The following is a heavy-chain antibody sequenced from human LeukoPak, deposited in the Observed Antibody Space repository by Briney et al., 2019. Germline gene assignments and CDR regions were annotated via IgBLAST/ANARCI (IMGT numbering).Heavy chain of an antibody. CDR1: GYTFTDYY. CDR2: INPNPNSGGT. V-gene: IGHV1-2*02. J-gene: IGHJ4*02. D-gene: IGHD1-26*01. CDR3: ARGSYGYD. Sequence: GASVKVSCKASGYTFTDYYLHWVRQAPGQGLEWVGWINPNPNSGGTSYAQKFQGRVTMTRDTSINTAYMELSGLRSDGTAVYFCARGSYGYDWGQGTLVTVSS.